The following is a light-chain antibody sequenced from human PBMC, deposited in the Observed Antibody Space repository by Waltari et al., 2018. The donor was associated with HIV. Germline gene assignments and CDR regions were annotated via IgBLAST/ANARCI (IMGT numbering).Light chain of an antibody. CDR2: KAS. J-gene: IGKJ1*01. Sequence: DIQMTQSPSTLSASVVDRVTITCRASQSISSWLACYQQKPGKAPKLRISKASSLKSGVPSRFSGSESGKEFTHTSSSLQPNDIAAYDCQQYNSYSVTFGQGTKVEIK. CDR1: QSISSW. CDR3: QQYNSYSVT. V-gene: IGKV1-5*03.